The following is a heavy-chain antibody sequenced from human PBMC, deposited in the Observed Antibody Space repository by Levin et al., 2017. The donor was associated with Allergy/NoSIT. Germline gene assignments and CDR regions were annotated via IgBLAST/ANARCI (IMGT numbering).Heavy chain of an antibody. V-gene: IGHV1-69*13. CDR2: IIPIFGTA. D-gene: IGHD2-21*02. J-gene: IGHJ4*02. CDR3: ARGVRGAYCGGDCYSGGFDY. Sequence: SVKVSCKASGGTFSSYAISWVRQAPGQGLEWMGGIIPIFGTANYAQKFQGRVTITADESTSTAYMELSSLRSEDTAVYYCARGVRGAYCGGDCYSGGFDYWGQGTLVTVSS. CDR1: GGTFSSYA.